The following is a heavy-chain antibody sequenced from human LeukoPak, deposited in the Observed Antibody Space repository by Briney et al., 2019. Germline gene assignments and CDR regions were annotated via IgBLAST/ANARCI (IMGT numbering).Heavy chain of an antibody. CDR2: IYYSGST. V-gene: IGHV4-39*01. D-gene: IGHD3-10*01. J-gene: IGHJ4*02. CDR3: ARSWPGTTYFDY. CDR1: GGSISSSSYY. Sequence: SETLSLTCTVSGGSISSSSYYWGWIRQPPGKGLEWIGGIYYSGSTYYNPSLKSRVTISVDTSKNQFSLKLSSVTAADTAVYYCARSWPGTTYFDYWGQGTLVTVSS.